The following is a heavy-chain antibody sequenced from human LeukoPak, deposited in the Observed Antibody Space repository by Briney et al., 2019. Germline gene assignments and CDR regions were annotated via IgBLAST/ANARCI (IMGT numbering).Heavy chain of an antibody. CDR1: GFTFSSYA. Sequence: GGSLRLSCAASGFTFSSYAMSWVRQAPGKGLEWVSVISGSGGSTYYADSVKGRFTISRDNAKNSLYLQMNSLRAEDTAVYFCARDVRQLWLLYWGQGTLVTVSS. D-gene: IGHD5-18*01. V-gene: IGHV3-23*01. CDR3: ARDVRQLWLLY. CDR2: ISGSGGST. J-gene: IGHJ4*02.